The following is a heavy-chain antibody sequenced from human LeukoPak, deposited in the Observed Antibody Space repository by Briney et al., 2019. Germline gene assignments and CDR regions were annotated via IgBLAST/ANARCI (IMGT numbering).Heavy chain of an antibody. Sequence: SVKVSCKASGGTFSSYAISWVRQAPGQGLEWMGGIIPIFGTANYAQKFQGRVTITADESTSTAYMELSSLRSEDTAVYYCATPLPYDSSGYYHYYYYYGMDVWGQGTTVTVSS. CDR2: IIPIFGTA. D-gene: IGHD3-22*01. CDR3: ATPLPYDSSGYYHYYYYYGMDV. J-gene: IGHJ6*02. V-gene: IGHV1-69*01. CDR1: GGTFSSYA.